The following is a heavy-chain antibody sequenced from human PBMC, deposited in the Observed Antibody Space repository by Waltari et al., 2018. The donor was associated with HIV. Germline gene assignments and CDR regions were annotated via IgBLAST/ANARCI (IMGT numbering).Heavy chain of an antibody. J-gene: IGHJ4*02. V-gene: IGHV4-61*02. D-gene: IGHD3-22*01. CDR3: ARLGTSSSGALDY. CDR1: GGSIRSGSYY. CDR2: FYTSGST. Sequence: QVQLQESGPGLVKPSQTLSLTCTVSGGSIRSGSYYWSWLRQPAGKGLEWIGRFYTSGSTNYSPSLKSRVTISVDTSKNQFSLKLSSVTAADTAVYYCARLGTSSSGALDYWGQGTLVTVSS.